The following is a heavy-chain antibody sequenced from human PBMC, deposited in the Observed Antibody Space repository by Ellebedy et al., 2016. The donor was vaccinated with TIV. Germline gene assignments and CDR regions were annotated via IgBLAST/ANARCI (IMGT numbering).Heavy chain of an antibody. Sequence: ASVKVSCKASGYSFTNYWIGWVRQMPGKGLECVGIIYPDDGEIRYSPSFQGQVTISVDKSISTAYLQWSSLKASDTALYYCARSGYADYWGQGTPVTVSS. CDR1: GYSFTNYW. CDR3: ARSGYADY. CDR2: IYPDDGEI. J-gene: IGHJ4*02. V-gene: IGHV5-51*01. D-gene: IGHD5-12*01.